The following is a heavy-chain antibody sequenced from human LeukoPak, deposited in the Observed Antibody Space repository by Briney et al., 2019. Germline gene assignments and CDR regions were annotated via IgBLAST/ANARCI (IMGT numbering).Heavy chain of an antibody. CDR2: LSSSGRYT. CDR3: ARHSEGPVNDAFDI. V-gene: IGHV3-11*03. Sequence: PGGSLRLSCAASGFSFSEYYITWIRQAPGKGLEWVSNLSSSGRYTNYADSVRGRFTISRDNAKKSLYLQMNSLRAEDTAVYYCARHSEGPVNDAFDIWGQGTKVTVSS. D-gene: IGHD2-2*01. J-gene: IGHJ3*02. CDR1: GFSFSEYY.